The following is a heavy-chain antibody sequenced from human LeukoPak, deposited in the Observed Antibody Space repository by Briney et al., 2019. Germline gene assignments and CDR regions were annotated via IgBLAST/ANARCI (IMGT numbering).Heavy chain of an antibody. J-gene: IGHJ5*02. CDR3: ARESMVRGVIIKSRFDP. CDR1: GYTFTTYG. Sequence: GASVKVSCKASGYTFTTYGISWVRQAPGQGLEWMGRIIPILGIANYAQKFQGRVTITADKSTSTAYMELSSLRSEDTAVYYCARESMVRGVIIKSRFDPWGQGTLVTVSS. CDR2: IIPILGIA. D-gene: IGHD3-10*01. V-gene: IGHV1-69*04.